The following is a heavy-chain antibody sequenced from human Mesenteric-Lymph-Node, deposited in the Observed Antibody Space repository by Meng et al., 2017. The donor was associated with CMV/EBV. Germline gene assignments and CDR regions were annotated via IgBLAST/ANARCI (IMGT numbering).Heavy chain of an antibody. CDR3: TTQTGLGNDAFDI. CDR1: GYSFATYW. J-gene: IGHJ3*02. D-gene: IGHD3/OR15-3a*01. V-gene: IGHV5-51*01. CDR2: IYPGDSDT. Sequence: GESLKISCKASGYSFATYWIGWVRQMPGKGLEWMAIIYPGDSDTRYSPSLQGQVTISADKSISTAYLQWGSLKASDTAIYYCTTQTGLGNDAFDIWGQGTMVTVSS.